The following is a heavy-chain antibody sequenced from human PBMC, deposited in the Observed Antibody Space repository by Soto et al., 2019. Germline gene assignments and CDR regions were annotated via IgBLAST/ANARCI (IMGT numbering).Heavy chain of an antibody. CDR3: ARGKIPTAAWFDP. D-gene: IGHD6-13*01. Sequence: SETLSLTSTVSGGSISTYYWSWIRQPPGKGLEYIGYIYYSGSTNYNPSLKSRVTISVDTSKDQFSLNLSSVTAADTAVYYCARGKIPTAAWFDPWGQGTLVTVSS. J-gene: IGHJ5*02. CDR2: IYYSGST. CDR1: GGSISTYY. V-gene: IGHV4-59*01.